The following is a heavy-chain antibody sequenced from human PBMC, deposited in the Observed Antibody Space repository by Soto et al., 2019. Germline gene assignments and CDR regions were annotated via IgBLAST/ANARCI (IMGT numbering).Heavy chain of an antibody. CDR3: ARDRGYYYGSGSYYYYYGMDV. D-gene: IGHD3-10*01. CDR1: GYTFTSYG. Sequence: QVQLVQSGAEVKKPGASVKVSCKASGYTFTSYGISWVRQAPGQGLEWMGWISAYNGNTNYAQKLQGRDTMTTDTYTSTAYMELRSLRSDDTAVYYCARDRGYYYGSGSYYYYYGMDVWGQGTTVTVSS. V-gene: IGHV1-18*01. CDR2: ISAYNGNT. J-gene: IGHJ6*02.